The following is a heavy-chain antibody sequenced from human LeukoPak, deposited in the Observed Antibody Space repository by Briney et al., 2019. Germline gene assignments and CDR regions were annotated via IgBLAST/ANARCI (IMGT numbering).Heavy chain of an antibody. V-gene: IGHV1-18*01. Sequence: ASVKVSCKASGYTFTSHGISWVRQAPGQGPEWMGWISAYNGDTKYAQKTQGRVTMTTDASTSTAYMELRSLRSDDTAVYYCARDIVMVTYWFDPWGQGTLVTVSS. CDR2: ISAYNGDT. CDR1: GYTFTSHG. CDR3: ARDIVMVTYWFDP. J-gene: IGHJ5*02. D-gene: IGHD5-18*01.